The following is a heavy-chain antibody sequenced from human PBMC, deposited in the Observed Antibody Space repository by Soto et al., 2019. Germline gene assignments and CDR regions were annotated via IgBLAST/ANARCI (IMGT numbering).Heavy chain of an antibody. J-gene: IGHJ6*02. V-gene: IGHV3-30-3*01. Sequence: GGSLRLSCAASGFTFSSYAMHWVRQTPGKGLEWMAVISYDGNNKYYADSVKGRFTISRDNSKNTLYLQMNSLRAEDTAVYYCARAGCDGGSCYTLVGLRYGMDVWGQGTTVTVSS. CDR3: ARAGCDGGSCYTLVGLRYGMDV. CDR2: ISYDGNNK. CDR1: GFTFSSYA. D-gene: IGHD2-15*01.